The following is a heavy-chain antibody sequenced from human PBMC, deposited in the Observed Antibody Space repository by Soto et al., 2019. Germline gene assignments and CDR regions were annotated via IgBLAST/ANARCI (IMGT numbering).Heavy chain of an antibody. CDR1: GDTFSSYS. J-gene: IGHJ6*02. CDR2: IIPVFGSA. D-gene: IGHD1-7*01. V-gene: IGHV1-69*01. Sequence: QVQLVQSGAEVKKPGSSVKVSCKASGDTFSSYSITWVRQAPGQGLEWMGGIIPVFGSANYAQKFQGRVTITADESTRTAYMELNRLRSQDTAVYFCARDDGWNYRYYDMEVWGPGTTVTVSS. CDR3: ARDDGWNYRYYDMEV.